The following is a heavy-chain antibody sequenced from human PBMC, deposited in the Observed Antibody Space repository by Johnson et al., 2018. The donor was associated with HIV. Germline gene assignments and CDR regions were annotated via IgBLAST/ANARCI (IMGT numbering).Heavy chain of an antibody. J-gene: IGHJ3*02. CDR3: TRGDRSTLGSSFDN. Sequence: VQLVESGGGVVRPGGSLRLSCAASGFTFDDYGMSWVRQAPGKGLEWVSGINWNGGSSDYVDSVKGRFTISRDNAKNSLYLQMNSLRAEDTALYYCTRGDRSTLGSSFDNWGQGTMVTVSS. D-gene: IGHD1-1*01. CDR1: GFTFDDYG. CDR2: INWNGGSS. V-gene: IGHV3-20*04.